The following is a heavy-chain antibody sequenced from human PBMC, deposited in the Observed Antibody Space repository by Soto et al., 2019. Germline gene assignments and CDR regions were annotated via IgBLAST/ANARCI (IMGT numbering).Heavy chain of an antibody. CDR2: ISWNSGSI. CDR1: GFTFDDYA. J-gene: IGHJ3*02. D-gene: IGHD2-15*01. CDR3: AKDSDKGAFYI. V-gene: IGHV3-9*01. Sequence: GGSLRLSCAASGFTFDDYAMHWVRQAPGKGLEWVSGISWNSGSIGYADSVKGRFTISRDNAKKSLYLQMNSLRAEDTALYYCAKDSDKGAFYIWGQGTMVTVSS.